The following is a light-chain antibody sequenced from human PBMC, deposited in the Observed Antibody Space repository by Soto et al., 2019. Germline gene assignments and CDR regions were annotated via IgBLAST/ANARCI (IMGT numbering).Light chain of an antibody. CDR2: DVS. V-gene: IGLV2-14*01. CDR3: SSYTSSSTPRYV. J-gene: IGLJ1*01. CDR1: SSDVGGYNY. Sequence: QSVRTQPASVSGSPGQSITISCTGTSSDVGGYNYVSWYQQHPGKAPKLMIYDVSNRPSGVSNRFSGSKSGNTASLTISGLQAEDEAEYYCSSYTSSSTPRYVSRTGTKVTVL.